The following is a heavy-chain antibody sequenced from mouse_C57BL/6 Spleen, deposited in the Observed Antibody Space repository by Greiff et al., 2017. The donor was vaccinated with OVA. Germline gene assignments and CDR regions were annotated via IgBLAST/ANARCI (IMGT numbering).Heavy chain of an antibody. CDR3: ARAPITTVVAKWYFVV. D-gene: IGHD1-1*01. J-gene: IGHJ1*03. CDR1: GYTFTNYW. Sequence: QVQLQQSGAELVRPGTSVKMSCKASGYTFTNYWIGWAKQRPGHGLEWIGDIYPGGGYTNYNEKFKGKATLTADKSSSTAYMQFSSLTSEDSAIYYCARAPITTVVAKWYFVVWGTGTTVTVSS. CDR2: IYPGGGYT. V-gene: IGHV1-63*01.